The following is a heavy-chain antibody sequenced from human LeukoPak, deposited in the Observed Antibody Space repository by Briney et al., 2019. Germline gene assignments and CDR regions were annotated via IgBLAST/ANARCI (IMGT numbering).Heavy chain of an antibody. Sequence: GGSLRLSCAASGFTFSNAWMSWVRHAPGKGLEWGGRIKSKTDGGTTDYAAPVKGRFTISRDDSKNTLYLQMNSLKTEDTAVYYCTTLITYYYGSGRDYWGQGTLVTVSS. CDR3: TTLITYYYGSGRDY. CDR1: GFTFSNAW. V-gene: IGHV3-15*01. CDR2: IKSKTDGGTT. J-gene: IGHJ4*02. D-gene: IGHD3-10*01.